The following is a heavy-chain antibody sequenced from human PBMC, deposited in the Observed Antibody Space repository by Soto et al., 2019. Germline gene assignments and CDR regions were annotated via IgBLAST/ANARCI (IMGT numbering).Heavy chain of an antibody. Sequence: QVQLVESGGGLVKPGGSLRLSCAASGFTFSDYNMRWIRQAPGKGLEWVSYISYSGTTTYNGDSVKGRFTISRDNAKNSLYLQMNSLRVEDTAVYYCARDSRRGHVWGQGTTVTVSS. CDR2: ISYSGTTT. J-gene: IGHJ6*02. V-gene: IGHV3-11*01. D-gene: IGHD3-10*01. CDR1: GFTFSDYN. CDR3: ARDSRRGHV.